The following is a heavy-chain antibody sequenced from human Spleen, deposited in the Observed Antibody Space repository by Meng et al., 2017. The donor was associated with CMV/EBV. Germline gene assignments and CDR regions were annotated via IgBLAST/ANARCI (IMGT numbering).Heavy chain of an antibody. CDR1: GYSFTSYW. J-gene: IGHJ4*02. D-gene: IGHD1-1*01. CDR3: ARLGLSSTYFDY. Sequence: KVSCKGSGYSFTSYWIGWVRQMPGKGLEWMGIIYPGDSDTRYSPSFQGQVTISADKSINTAYLQWSSLKASDSATYYCARLGLSSTYFDYWGQGTLVTVSS. CDR2: IYPGDSDT. V-gene: IGHV5-51*01.